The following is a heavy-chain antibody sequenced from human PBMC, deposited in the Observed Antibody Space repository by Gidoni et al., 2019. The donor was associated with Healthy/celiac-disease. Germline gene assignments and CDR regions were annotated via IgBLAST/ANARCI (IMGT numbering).Heavy chain of an antibody. CDR2: INAGNGNT. V-gene: IGHV1-3*01. J-gene: IGHJ6*02. CDR3: ARDDAYGGYDYYYYGMDV. CDR1: GYTFTSYA. D-gene: IGHD5-12*01. Sequence: QVQLVQSGAEVKKPGASVTVSCKPSGYTFTSYAMHWVRQAPGQRLEWMGWINAGNGNTKYSQKFQGRVTITRDTSASTAYMELSSLSSEDTAVYYCARDDAYGGYDYYYYGMDVWGQGTTVTVSS.